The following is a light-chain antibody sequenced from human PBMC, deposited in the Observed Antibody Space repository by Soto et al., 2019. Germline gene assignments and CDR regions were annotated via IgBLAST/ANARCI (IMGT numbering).Light chain of an antibody. CDR1: GSDIGSYNR. J-gene: IGLJ2*01. CDR2: EVN. V-gene: IGLV2-18*02. CDR3: SSYTESATFVL. Sequence: QSALTQPPSVSGSPGQSVTISCTGTGSDIGSYNRVSWYRRVPGTAPKLMISEVNKRPSGVPDRFSGSKSGNTASLTISGLRAEDEADYYCSSYTESATFVLFGGGTKLT.